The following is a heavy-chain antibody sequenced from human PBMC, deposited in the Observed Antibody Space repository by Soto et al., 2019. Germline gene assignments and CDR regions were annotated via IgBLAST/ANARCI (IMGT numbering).Heavy chain of an antibody. CDR2: IYPGDSDI. J-gene: IGHJ4*02. CDR1: GYSFTKYW. Sequence: GESLKISCKDSGYSFTKYWIGWVRQMPGKGLEWMGIIYPGDSDIRYSPSFQGQVTISADKSISTAYLQWSSLRASDTAMYYCARRNILTGRTPLFDYWGQGTLVTVSS. D-gene: IGHD3-9*01. V-gene: IGHV5-51*01. CDR3: ARRNILTGRTPLFDY.